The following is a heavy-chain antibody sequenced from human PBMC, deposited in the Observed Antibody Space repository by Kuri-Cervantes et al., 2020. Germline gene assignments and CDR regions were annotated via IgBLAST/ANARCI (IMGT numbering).Heavy chain of an antibody. CDR2: ISYDGSNK. CDR3: ARDGELGIVATTQLDY. CDR1: GFTFDDYA. Sequence: GESLKISCAASGFTFDDYAMHWVRQAPGKGLEWVAVISYDGSNKYYADSVKGRFTISRDNSKNTLYLQMNSLRAEDTAVYYCARDGELGIVATTQLDYWGQGTLVTVSS. D-gene: IGHD5-12*01. J-gene: IGHJ4*02. V-gene: IGHV3-30-3*01.